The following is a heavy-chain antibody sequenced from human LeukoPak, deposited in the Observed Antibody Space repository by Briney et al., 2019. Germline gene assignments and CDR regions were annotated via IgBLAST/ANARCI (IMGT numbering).Heavy chain of an antibody. CDR3: AATKADILTGYPNHEFDY. V-gene: IGHV1-8*01. D-gene: IGHD3-9*01. J-gene: IGHJ4*02. Sequence: ASVKVSCKASGYTFTSYDINWVRQATGQGLEWMGWMNPNSGNTGYAQKFQGRVTMTRNTSISTAYMELSSLRSEDTAVYYCAATKADILTGYPNHEFDYWGQGTLVTVSS. CDR2: MNPNSGNT. CDR1: GYTFTSYD.